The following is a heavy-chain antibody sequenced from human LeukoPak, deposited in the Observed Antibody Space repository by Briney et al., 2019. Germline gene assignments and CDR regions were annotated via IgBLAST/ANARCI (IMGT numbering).Heavy chain of an antibody. D-gene: IGHD4-23*01. V-gene: IGHV3-43*02. J-gene: IGHJ4*02. CDR1: GFTFDDYA. CDR2: ISGDGGST. Sequence: GGSLRLSCAASGFTFDDYAMHWGHQAPGKGLEWVSLISGDGGSTYYAGSVKGRFTISRDNSKNSLYLQMNSLRTEDTALYYCASELGNSDDDYWGQGTLVTVSS. CDR3: ASELGNSDDDY.